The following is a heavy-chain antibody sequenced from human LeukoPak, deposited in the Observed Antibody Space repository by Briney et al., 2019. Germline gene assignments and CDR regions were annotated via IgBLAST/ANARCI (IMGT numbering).Heavy chain of an antibody. D-gene: IGHD6-19*01. Sequence: ASVKVSCKASGCTFTDYYIHWVRQAPGQGLEWMGRINTKTSGIKYAQKFQGGVTMTRDTSITTAHMDLSRLKYDDTAVYYCARGGGTAVGYQFYYMDVWGKGTTVTVSS. CDR2: INTKTSGI. V-gene: IGHV1-2*06. CDR1: GCTFTDYY. J-gene: IGHJ6*03. CDR3: ARGGGTAVGYQFYYMDV.